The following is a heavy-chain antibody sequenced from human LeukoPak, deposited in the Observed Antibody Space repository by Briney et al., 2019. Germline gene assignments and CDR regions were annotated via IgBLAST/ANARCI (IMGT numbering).Heavy chain of an antibody. J-gene: IGHJ4*02. V-gene: IGHV4-39*01. Sequence: SETLSLTCTVSGGSISSSSYYWGWIRQPPGKGLEWIGSIYYSGSTYYNPSLKSRVTISVDTSKNQFSLKLSSVTAADTAVYYCARGIVGPTYFDYWGQGTPVTVSS. CDR1: GGSISSSSYY. D-gene: IGHD1-26*01. CDR3: ARGIVGPTYFDY. CDR2: IYYSGST.